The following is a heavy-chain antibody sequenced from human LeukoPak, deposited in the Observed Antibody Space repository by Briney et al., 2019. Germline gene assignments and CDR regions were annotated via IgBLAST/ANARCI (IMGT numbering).Heavy chain of an antibody. CDR3: ARDPYSGSYGDYYYYYYMDV. V-gene: IGHV3-30*02. CDR2: TRYDGSTK. CDR1: GFSFSSYG. Sequence: GGSLRLSCAASGFSFSSYGMHWVRQAPGKGLEWVSFTRYDGSTKYYADSVKGRFTISRDNAKNSLYLQMNSLRPEDTAVYYCARDPYSGSYGDYYYYYYMDVWGKGTTVTISS. D-gene: IGHD1-26*01. J-gene: IGHJ6*03.